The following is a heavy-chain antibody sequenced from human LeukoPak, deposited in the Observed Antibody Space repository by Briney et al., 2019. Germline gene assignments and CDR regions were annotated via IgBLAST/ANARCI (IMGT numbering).Heavy chain of an antibody. Sequence: GGSLRLSCEASGFTFSSYWMHWVRRAPGRGLAWVSCIISDGGSTSYADSVKRRFTISRDNAKNTLYLQMNSLRAENTAPYYCGGGWDYFDYWGQGTLVTVSS. V-gene: IGHV3-74*01. CDR1: GFTFSSYW. D-gene: IGHD1-26*01. CDR3: GGGWDYFDY. J-gene: IGHJ4*02. CDR2: IISDGGST.